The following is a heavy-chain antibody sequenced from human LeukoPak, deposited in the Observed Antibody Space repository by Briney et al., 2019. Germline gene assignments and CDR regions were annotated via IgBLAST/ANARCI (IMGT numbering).Heavy chain of an antibody. D-gene: IGHD5-24*01. V-gene: IGHV1-2*02. CDR1: GYTLTIYA. Sequence: ASVKVSCKVAGYTLTIYAMHWVRQAPGQGLEWMGWITPSGGTNYPQKFQGRGGITRDTSITTTYMDLSRLTSDDTAVYYCARDRYGDGFAHFDYWGQEALVTVSS. CDR2: ITPSGGT. J-gene: IGHJ4*02. CDR3: ARDRYGDGFAHFDY.